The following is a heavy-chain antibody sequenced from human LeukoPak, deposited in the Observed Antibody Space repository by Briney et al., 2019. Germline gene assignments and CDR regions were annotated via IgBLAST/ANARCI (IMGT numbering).Heavy chain of an antibody. Sequence: RSSETLSLTCAVYGGSFSGYYWSWIRQSPGKGLEWIGEINHSGSTNYNPSLKSRVTVSVDTSKNQFSLNLGSVTAADTAVYYCARNSYSYGYLTGYYFDFWGQGTLVTVSS. V-gene: IGHV4-34*01. CDR1: GGSFSGYY. D-gene: IGHD5-18*01. CDR3: ARNSYSYGYLTGYYFDF. J-gene: IGHJ4*02. CDR2: INHSGST.